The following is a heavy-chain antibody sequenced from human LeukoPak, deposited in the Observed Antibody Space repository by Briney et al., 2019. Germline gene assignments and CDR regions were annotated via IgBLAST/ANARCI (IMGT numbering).Heavy chain of an antibody. CDR2: ITGSGDRA. V-gene: IGHV3-23*01. D-gene: IGHD1-1*01. CDR3: AKDFTTAPGTVFHFDN. Sequence: GGSLRLSCVASGFTFDIYAMSWVRQAPGKGLEGVAVITGSGDRAYYADPVKGRFTVSRDNSKNTLYLQMKSLRVDDTAIYYCAKDFTTAPGTVFHFDNWGQGTLVTVSS. J-gene: IGHJ4*01. CDR1: GFTFDIYA.